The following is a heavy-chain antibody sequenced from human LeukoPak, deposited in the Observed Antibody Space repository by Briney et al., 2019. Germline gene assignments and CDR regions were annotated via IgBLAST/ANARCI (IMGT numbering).Heavy chain of an antibody. D-gene: IGHD3-22*01. CDR2: INHSGST. Sequence: SETLSLXCAVYGGSFSGYYWSWIRQPPGKGLEWIGEINHSGSTNYNPSLKSRVTISVDTSKNQFSLKLSSVTAADTAVYYCASCDSSDYYYLDYWGQGTLVTVSS. V-gene: IGHV4-34*01. CDR1: GGSFSGYY. CDR3: ASCDSSDYYYLDY. J-gene: IGHJ4*02.